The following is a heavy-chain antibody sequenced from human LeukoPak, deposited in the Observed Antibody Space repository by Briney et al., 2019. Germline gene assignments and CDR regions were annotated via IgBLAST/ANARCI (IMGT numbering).Heavy chain of an antibody. V-gene: IGHV3-23*01. J-gene: IGHJ4*02. Sequence: PGGSLRLSCAASGFTFSSYAMSWVRQAPGKGLEWVSAISGSGGSTYYADSVKGRFTISRDNSKNTLYLQMNSLRAEDTAVYYCAKAGHCGADCEYYFDYWGQGTLFIVS. D-gene: IGHD2-21*02. CDR1: GFTFSSYA. CDR3: AKAGHCGADCEYYFDY. CDR2: ISGSGGST.